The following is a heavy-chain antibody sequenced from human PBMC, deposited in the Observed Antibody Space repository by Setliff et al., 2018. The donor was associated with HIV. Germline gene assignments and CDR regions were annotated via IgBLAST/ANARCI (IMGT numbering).Heavy chain of an antibody. J-gene: IGHJ4*02. CDR2: INHSGNT. Sequence: SETLSLTCVVYGGSFSDYYWSWIRQPPGKGLEWIGEINHSGNTTYNPSLKSRVTMPVDTTKNQFSLKLNTVTAADTATYYCLLDVPLILRTSPPLWGQGTPVTVSS. CDR1: GGSFSDYY. V-gene: IGHV4-34*01. CDR3: LLDVPLILRTSPPL. D-gene: IGHD1-7*01.